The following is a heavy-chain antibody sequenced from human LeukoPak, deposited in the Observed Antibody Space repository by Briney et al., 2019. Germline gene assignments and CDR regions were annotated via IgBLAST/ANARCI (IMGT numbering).Heavy chain of an antibody. D-gene: IGHD3-10*01. Sequence: SVKVSCKASGGTFSSYAISWVRQAPGQGLEWMGGIIPIFGTANYAQKFQGRVTITADESTSTAYMELSSLRSEDTAVYYCARNSKAQGLRGDPLFNWFDPWGQGTLVTVPS. J-gene: IGHJ5*02. CDR2: IIPIFGTA. CDR3: ARNSKAQGLRGDPLFNWFDP. CDR1: GGTFSSYA. V-gene: IGHV1-69*01.